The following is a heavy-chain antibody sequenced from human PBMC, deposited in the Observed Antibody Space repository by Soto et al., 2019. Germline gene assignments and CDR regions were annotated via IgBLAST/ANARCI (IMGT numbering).Heavy chain of an antibody. V-gene: IGHV4-34*01. J-gene: IGHJ5*02. CDR2: INHSGGS. CDR3: AATIWSHNWFDP. CDR1: GGPFTGNT. Sequence: PSLTMSLPWAVYGGPFTGNTWSWLRRHPGKGLGWIGQINHSGGSTCNPFLRWRVTLSVDTSKIHYSLQLTSVPAADTAVFYCAATIWSHNWFDPCDQGXLSTVSS. D-gene: IGHD1-1*01.